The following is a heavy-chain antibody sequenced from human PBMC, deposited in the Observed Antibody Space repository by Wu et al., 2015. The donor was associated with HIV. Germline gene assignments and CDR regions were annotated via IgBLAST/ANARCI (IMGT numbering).Heavy chain of an antibody. J-gene: IGHJ5*02. Sequence: QVHLEQSGTEVKRPESSVKVSCKASGGNFLSYSFTWVRQAPGQGLEWMGGIVPIFGSPKYAQEFQDRVTITTDESKSTVYMELRSLRSQDTAVYYCARSMVRGVMLWGRDWFDPWGQGSLVTVSS. CDR1: GGNFLSYS. D-gene: IGHD3-10*01. CDR3: ARSMVRGVMLWGRDWFDP. CDR2: IVPIFGSP. V-gene: IGHV1-69*05.